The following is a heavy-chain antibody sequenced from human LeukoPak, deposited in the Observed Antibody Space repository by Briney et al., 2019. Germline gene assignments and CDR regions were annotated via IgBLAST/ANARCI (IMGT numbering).Heavy chain of an antibody. D-gene: IGHD3-22*01. J-gene: IGHJ4*02. CDR2: ITSSGDPI. CDR3: ARGHYELPY. Sequence: GGSLTLSCAASAFPLTDYYMSWIRQAPGKGLEWVSYITSSGDPIYYADSVKGRFTISRDNAKNSLYLQMNSLRAEDTAVYYCARGHYELPYWGQGTRVTVSS. V-gene: IGHV3-11*01. CDR1: AFPLTDYY.